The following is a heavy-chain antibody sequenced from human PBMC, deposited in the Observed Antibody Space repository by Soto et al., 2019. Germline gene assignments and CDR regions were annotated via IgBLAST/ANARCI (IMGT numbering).Heavy chain of an antibody. CDR1: GYTFTSYG. CDR3: ARDGDSSGYYPDYYYYGMDV. J-gene: IGHJ6*02. CDR2: ISAYNGNT. D-gene: IGHD3-22*01. Sequence: VASVKVSGKASGYTFTSYGISWVRQAPGQGLEWMGWISAYNGNTNYEQKLQGRVTMTTDTSTSTAYMELRSLRSDDTAVYYCARDGDSSGYYPDYYYYGMDVWGQGTTVTVSS. V-gene: IGHV1-18*04.